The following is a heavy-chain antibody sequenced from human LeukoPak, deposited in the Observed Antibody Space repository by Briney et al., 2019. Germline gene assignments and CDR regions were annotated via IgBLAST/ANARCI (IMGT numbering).Heavy chain of an antibody. V-gene: IGHV4-31*03. D-gene: IGHD5-24*01. Sequence: SETLSLTCTVSGGSINSGGYHWRWIRQHPGKGLEWIGYIYYSGSTYYSPSLESRITISLDTSKNHFSLKLSSVTAADTAVYYCARGRRDGYNFDYWGQGTLVTVSS. CDR3: ARGRRDGYNFDY. J-gene: IGHJ4*02. CDR1: GGSINSGGYH. CDR2: IYYSGST.